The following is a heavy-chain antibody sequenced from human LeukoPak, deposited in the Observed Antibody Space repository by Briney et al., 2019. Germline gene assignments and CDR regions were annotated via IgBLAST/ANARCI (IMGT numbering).Heavy chain of an antibody. Sequence: ASVKVSCKASGYTFTGYYMHWVRQAPGQGLEWMGWINPYSGDTNYAPKSQGRVTMTRDTAISTTYMELSRLTSDDTAVYFCVRSGGAAAGMNWFDPWGQGTLVTVSS. CDR2: INPYSGDT. J-gene: IGHJ5*02. CDR3: VRSGGAAAGMNWFDP. V-gene: IGHV1-2*02. CDR1: GYTFTGYY. D-gene: IGHD6-13*01.